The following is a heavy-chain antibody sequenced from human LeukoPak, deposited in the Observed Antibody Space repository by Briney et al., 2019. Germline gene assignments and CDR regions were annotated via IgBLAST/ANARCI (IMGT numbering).Heavy chain of an antibody. D-gene: IGHD5-18*01. Sequence: PGGSLRLSCAASGFTVSSNYMSWVRQAPGKGLEWVSVIYSGGSTYYADSVKGRFTISRDNSKNTLYLQMNSLRAEDTAVYYCAKGARGYSYGYYGMDVWGQGTTVTVSS. V-gene: IGHV3-53*01. CDR1: GFTVSSNY. J-gene: IGHJ6*02. CDR2: IYSGGST. CDR3: AKGARGYSYGYYGMDV.